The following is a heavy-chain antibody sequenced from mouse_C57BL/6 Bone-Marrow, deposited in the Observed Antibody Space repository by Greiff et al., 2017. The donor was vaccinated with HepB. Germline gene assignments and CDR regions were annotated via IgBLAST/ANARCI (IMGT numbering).Heavy chain of an antibody. CDR2: INPNYGNT. J-gene: IGHJ4*01. V-gene: IGHV1-39*01. CDR1: GYTFTDYN. D-gene: IGHD2-4*01. Sequence: VQLQQSGPELVKPGASVKISCKASGYTFTDYNMNWVKQSNGKSLEWIGVINPNYGNTSYNQKFKGKATLTVDQSSSAAYMQLNSLTSEDSAVFYGEYYDYDGSYADYWGQGTSVTVST. CDR3: EYYDYDGSYADY.